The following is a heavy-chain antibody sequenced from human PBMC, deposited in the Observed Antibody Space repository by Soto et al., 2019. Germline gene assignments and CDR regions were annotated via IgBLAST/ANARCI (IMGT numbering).Heavy chain of an antibody. Sequence: QVQLVQSGAEVRKPGSSVKVSCKASGGTFSRHAISWVRQAPGQGLEWMGGIIPIFGTANHAQKFQGRVTIIADESTSTVYMELSSLRSEDTAMYYCAKDLTPYYYYGMDVWGQGTTVTVSS. CDR2: IIPIFGTA. J-gene: IGHJ6*02. V-gene: IGHV1-69*01. CDR3: AKDLTPYYYYGMDV. CDR1: GGTFSRHA.